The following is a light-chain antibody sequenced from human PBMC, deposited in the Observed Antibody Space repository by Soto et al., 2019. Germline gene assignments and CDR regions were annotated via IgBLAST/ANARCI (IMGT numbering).Light chain of an antibody. Sequence: QSALTQPASVSGSPGQSITISCTGTSSDVGGYNYVSWYQQHPGKAPKLIIYDVGNRPSGPSNRFSGSTSGNTASLTISGLHAEDEADYYCSSYTSSSTLVFGGGTKLTVL. J-gene: IGLJ2*01. CDR2: DVG. CDR3: SSYTSSSTLV. V-gene: IGLV2-14*01. CDR1: SSDVGGYNY.